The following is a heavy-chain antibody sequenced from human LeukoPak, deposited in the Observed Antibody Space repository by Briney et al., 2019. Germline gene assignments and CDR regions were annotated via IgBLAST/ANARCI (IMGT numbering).Heavy chain of an antibody. D-gene: IGHD3-22*01. Sequence: PSETLSLTCTVSGGSVSSGSYYWSWIRQPPGKGLEWIGYIYYSGSTNYNPSLKSRVTISVDTSKNQFSLKLSSVTAADTAVYYCAREYDSSGYYYSSFDIWGQGTMVTVSS. CDR3: AREYDSSGYYYSSFDI. CDR2: IYYSGST. V-gene: IGHV4-61*01. J-gene: IGHJ3*02. CDR1: GGSVSSGSYY.